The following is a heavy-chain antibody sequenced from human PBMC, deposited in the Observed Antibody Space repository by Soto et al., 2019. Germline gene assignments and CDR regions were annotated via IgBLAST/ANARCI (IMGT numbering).Heavy chain of an antibody. J-gene: IGHJ4*02. CDR1: GFTFSRSA. CDR3: AADTEGALDY. CDR2: IVVGSGNT. D-gene: IGHD1-26*01. Sequence: QMQLVQSGPEVKKPGTSVKVSCKAAGFTFSRSAVQWVRQARGHRLEWIGWIVVGSGNTNYAQKFQDRVTITSDMSTSTAYMELSSLRSEDTAVYYCAADTEGALDYWGQGTLVTVSS. V-gene: IGHV1-58*01.